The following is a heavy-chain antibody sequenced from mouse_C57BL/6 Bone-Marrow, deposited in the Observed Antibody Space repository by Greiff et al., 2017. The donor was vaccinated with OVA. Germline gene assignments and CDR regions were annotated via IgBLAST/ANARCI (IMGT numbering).Heavy chain of an antibody. CDR3: ARGSYDYDPSYYAMDY. CDR1: GYTFTDYY. CDR2: INPYNGGT. J-gene: IGHJ4*01. V-gene: IGHV1-19*01. D-gene: IGHD2-4*01. Sequence: VQLQQSGPVLVKPGASVKMSCKASGYTFTDYYMNWVKQSHGKSLEWIGVINPYNGGTSYNQKFKGKATLTVDKSSSTAYMELNSLTSEDSAVYYCARGSYDYDPSYYAMDYWGQGTSVTVSS.